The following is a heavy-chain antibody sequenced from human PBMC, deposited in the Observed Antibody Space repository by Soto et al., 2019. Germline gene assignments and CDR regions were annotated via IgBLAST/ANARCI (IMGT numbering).Heavy chain of an antibody. D-gene: IGHD3-10*01. CDR3: ATGTRLYYYYGMDV. J-gene: IGHJ6*02. CDR2: IYYSGST. CDR1: GGSVSSGSYY. Sequence: KTSETLSLTCTVSGGSVSSGSYYWSWIRQPPGKGLEWIGYIYYSGSTDYNPSLKSRVTMSLETSKNQFSLNLSSVAAADTAVFYCATGTRLYYYYGMDVWGQGTTVTVSS. V-gene: IGHV4-61*01.